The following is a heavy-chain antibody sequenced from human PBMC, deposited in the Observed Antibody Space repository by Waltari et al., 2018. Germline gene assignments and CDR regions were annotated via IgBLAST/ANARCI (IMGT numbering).Heavy chain of an antibody. CDR3: VLYSSEPLGDC. Sequence: EVQLVESGGGIVQPGGSLRLSCAASGFIFSDYWMHWVRQAPGKGLVSCSLIKTEGTSTGDADSVKGRFTISRDNAKKTLLLQMDSLTAEDTAIYYCVLYSSEPLGDCWGQGTLVTVSS. CDR2: IKTEGTST. V-gene: IGHV3-74*01. CDR1: GFIFSDYW. D-gene: IGHD6-19*01. J-gene: IGHJ4*02.